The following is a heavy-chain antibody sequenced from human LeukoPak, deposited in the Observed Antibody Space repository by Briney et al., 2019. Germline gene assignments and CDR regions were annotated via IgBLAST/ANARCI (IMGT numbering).Heavy chain of an antibody. Sequence: PGGSLRLSCAASGFTLSSYAMHWVRQAPGKGLEWVSSISSSSSYIYYADSVKGRFTISRDNAKNSLYLQMNSLRAEDTAVYYCARVGNYYDSSGYYYIGYYFDYWGRGTLVTVSS. CDR2: ISSSSSYI. J-gene: IGHJ4*02. V-gene: IGHV3-21*01. CDR1: GFTLSSYA. D-gene: IGHD3-22*01. CDR3: ARVGNYYDSSGYYYIGYYFDY.